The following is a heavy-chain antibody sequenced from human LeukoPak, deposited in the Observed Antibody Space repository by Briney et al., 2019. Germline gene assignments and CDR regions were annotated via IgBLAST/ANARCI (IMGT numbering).Heavy chain of an antibody. CDR3: ARDTGSLIDY. Sequence: GGSLRLSCAASGFTFSRYWMSWVRQAPGKGLEWVANIKQDGSEKYYVDSVKGRFTISRDNAKNSLYLQMNSLRAEDTAVYYCARDTGSLIDYWGQGTLVTVSS. V-gene: IGHV3-7*01. J-gene: IGHJ4*02. CDR1: GFTFSRYW. CDR2: IKQDGSEK. D-gene: IGHD1-26*01.